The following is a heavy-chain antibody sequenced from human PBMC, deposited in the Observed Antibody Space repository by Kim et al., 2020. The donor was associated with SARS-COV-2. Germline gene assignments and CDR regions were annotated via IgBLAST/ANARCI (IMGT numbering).Heavy chain of an antibody. CDR3: ARRGAITLQPYFDY. J-gene: IGHJ4*02. Sequence: ASVKVSCKASGHTFTSYGISWVRQAPGQGLEWMGWINPQNGHTDYAQKFQGRLTMTTDTSTNTVYMDLGNLNSDDTAVYYCARRGAITLQPYFDYWGQGTLVTVSS. D-gene: IGHD3-10*01. V-gene: IGHV1-18*01. CDR2: INPQNGHT. CDR1: GHTFTSYG.